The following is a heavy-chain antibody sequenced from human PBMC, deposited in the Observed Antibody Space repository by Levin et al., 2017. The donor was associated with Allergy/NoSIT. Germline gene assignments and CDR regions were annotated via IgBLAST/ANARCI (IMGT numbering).Heavy chain of an antibody. CDR3: ASWECTSCYYDY. V-gene: IGHV1-69*02. D-gene: IGHD2-2*01. CDR1: GGTFSSYT. Sequence: KISCKASGGTFSSYTISWVRQAPGQGLEWMGRIIPILGIANYAQKFQGRVTITADKSTSTAYMELSSLRSEDTAVYYCASWECTSCYYDYWGQGTLVTVSS. CDR2: IIPILGIA. J-gene: IGHJ4*02.